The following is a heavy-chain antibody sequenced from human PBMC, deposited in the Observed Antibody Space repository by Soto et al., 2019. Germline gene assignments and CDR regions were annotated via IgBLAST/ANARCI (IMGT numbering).Heavy chain of an antibody. CDR2: IIRIFGTP. D-gene: IGHD3-10*01. Sequence: QVQLVQSGAEVKRHGSSVKVSCKASGGTFSSYAINWVRQAPGQGLEWMGGIIRIFGTPDYAQRFQGRVTITADESTSTAYMELSSLRSEDTAVYYCARQGSNEYYYYGMDVWGQGTTVTISS. CDR3: ARQGSNEYYYYGMDV. CDR1: GGTFSSYA. J-gene: IGHJ6*02. V-gene: IGHV1-69*12.